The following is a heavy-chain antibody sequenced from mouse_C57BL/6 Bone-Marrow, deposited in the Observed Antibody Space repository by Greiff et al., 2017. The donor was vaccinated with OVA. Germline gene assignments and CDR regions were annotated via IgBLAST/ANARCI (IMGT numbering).Heavy chain of an antibody. D-gene: IGHD1-1*01. V-gene: IGHV1-82*01. Sequence: QVQLKQSGPELVKPGASVKISCKASGYAFSSSWMNWVKQRPGKGLEWIGRIYPGDGDTNYNGKFKGKATLTADKSSSTAYMQLSSLTSEDSAVYYCAGSDYYGSRTWFAYWGQGTLVTVSA. CDR1: GYAFSSSW. J-gene: IGHJ3*01. CDR2: IYPGDGDT. CDR3: AGSDYYGSRTWFAY.